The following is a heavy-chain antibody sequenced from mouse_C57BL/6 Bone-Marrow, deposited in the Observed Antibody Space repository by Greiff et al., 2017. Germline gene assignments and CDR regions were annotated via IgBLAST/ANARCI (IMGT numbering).Heavy chain of an antibody. V-gene: IGHV3-6*01. CDR1: GYSITSGYY. CDR3: ARDGWLLRFAY. CDR2: ISYDGSN. J-gene: IGHJ3*01. Sequence: EVKLQESGPGLVKPSQSLSLTCSVTGYSITSGYYWNWIRQFPGNKLEWMGYISYDGSNNYNPSLKNRISITRDTSKNQFFLKLNSVTTEDTATYYCARDGWLLRFAYWGQGTLVTVSA. D-gene: IGHD2-3*01.